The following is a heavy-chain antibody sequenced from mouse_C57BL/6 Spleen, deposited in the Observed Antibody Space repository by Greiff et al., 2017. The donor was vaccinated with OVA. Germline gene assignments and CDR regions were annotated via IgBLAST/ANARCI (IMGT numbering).Heavy chain of an antibody. D-gene: IGHD1-1*01. V-gene: IGHV14-4*01. Sequence: VQLQQSGAELVRPGASVKLSCTASGFNIKDDYMHWVKQRPEQGLEWIGWIDPENGDTEYASKFQGKATITADTSSNTAYLQLSSLTSEDTAVYYCTTGITTVVATPFDYWGQGTTLTVSS. CDR3: TTGITTVVATPFDY. J-gene: IGHJ2*01. CDR1: GFNIKDDY. CDR2: IDPENGDT.